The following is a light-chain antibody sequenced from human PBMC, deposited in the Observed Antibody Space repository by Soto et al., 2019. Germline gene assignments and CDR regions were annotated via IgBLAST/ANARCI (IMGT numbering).Light chain of an antibody. CDR3: QQYNDWPPIT. Sequence: EIMMTQSPATLSVSPGERATLSCRASQSVGNNLAWYQQKPGQTPRLLIYYASTRATVIPARFSGSGSGTEFTLTISSLQSEDFALYYCQQYNDWPPITFGQGTRLEIK. V-gene: IGKV3-15*01. CDR2: YAS. J-gene: IGKJ5*01. CDR1: QSVGNN.